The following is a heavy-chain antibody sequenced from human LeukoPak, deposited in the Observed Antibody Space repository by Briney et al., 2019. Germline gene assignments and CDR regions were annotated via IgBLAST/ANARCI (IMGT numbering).Heavy chain of an antibody. J-gene: IGHJ4*02. V-gene: IGHV3-48*03. Sequence: GGSLRLSCTASGFTFSNYEMNWVRQAPGKGLEWVSYISSSGSSIYYADSVKGRFTISRDNAKNSLYLQMNSLRAEDTAFYYCARDRRITIFGVVITPFDYWGQGTLVAVSS. D-gene: IGHD3-3*01. CDR1: GFTFSNYE. CDR2: ISSSGSSI. CDR3: ARDRRITIFGVVITPFDY.